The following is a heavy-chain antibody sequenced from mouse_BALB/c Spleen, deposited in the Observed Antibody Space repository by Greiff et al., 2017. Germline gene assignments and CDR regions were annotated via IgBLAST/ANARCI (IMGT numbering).Heavy chain of an antibody. CDR3: TRGGSSHYYAMDY. V-gene: IGHV5-6-4*01. J-gene: IGHJ4*01. CDR1: GFTFSSYT. D-gene: IGHD1-1*01. CDR2: ISSGGSYT. Sequence: EVMLVESGGGLVKPGGSLKLSCAASGFTFSSYTMSWVRQTPEKRLEWVATISSGGSYTYYPDSVKGRFTISRDNAKNTLYLQMSSLKSEDTAMYYCTRGGSSHYYAMDYWGQGTSVTVSS.